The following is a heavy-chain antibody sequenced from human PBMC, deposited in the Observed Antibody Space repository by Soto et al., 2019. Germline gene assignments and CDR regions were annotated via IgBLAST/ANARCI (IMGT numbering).Heavy chain of an antibody. V-gene: IGHV1-18*04. CDR2: ISAYNGNT. D-gene: IGHD3-3*01. CDR3: ASGVAWSGYYSTYYYGMDV. CDR1: GYTFTSYG. Sequence: GASVKVSFKASGYTFTSYGISWVRQAPGQGLEWMGWISAYNGNTNYAQKLQGRVTMTTDTSTSTAYMELRSLRSDDTAVYYCASGVAWSGYYSTYYYGMDVWGQGTTVTVSS. J-gene: IGHJ6*02.